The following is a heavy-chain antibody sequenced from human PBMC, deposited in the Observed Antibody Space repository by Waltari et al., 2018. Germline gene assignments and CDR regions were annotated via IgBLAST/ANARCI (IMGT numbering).Heavy chain of an antibody. CDR3: ATYNLGFIYYRGLDV. Sequence: EVQLLESGGGLVQPGGSLRLSCEASGFRFSDFAMRWVRQAPGRGRGWVAAITKTGDETYYADSVRGRLTVSRDNSKNTLYVQMNSLRAEDAAVYYCATYNLGFIYYRGLDVWGQGTTVTVSS. J-gene: IGHJ6*02. CDR1: GFRFSDFA. V-gene: IGHV3-23*01. CDR2: ITKTGDET. D-gene: IGHD1-1*01.